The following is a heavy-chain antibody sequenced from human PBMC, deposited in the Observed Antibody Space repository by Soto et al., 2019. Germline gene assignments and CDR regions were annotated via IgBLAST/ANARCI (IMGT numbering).Heavy chain of an antibody. CDR1: GFTFSSYA. D-gene: IGHD3-22*01. V-gene: IGHV3-30-3*01. Sequence: QVQLVESGGGVVQPGRSLRLSCAASGFTFSSYAMHWVRQAPGKGLEWVAVISYDGSNKYYADSVKGRFTISRDNSKNTLYLQMNSLRAEDTAVYYCASDSSGYPREGWVDYWGQGTLVTVSS. J-gene: IGHJ4*02. CDR2: ISYDGSNK. CDR3: ASDSSGYPREGWVDY.